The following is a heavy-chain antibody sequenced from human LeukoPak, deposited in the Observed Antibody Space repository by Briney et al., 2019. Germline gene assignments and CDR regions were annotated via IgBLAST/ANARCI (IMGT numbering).Heavy chain of an antibody. CDR1: GGSFSGYS. CDR2: IDRSGST. Sequence: MPSETLSLTCAVYGGSFSGYSWTWIRQPPGKGLEWIGEIDRSGSTNYNPPLKSRLTISVDTSKNQFSLKLSSVTAADTAVYYCARGSATGLAYWGQGNLVTVSS. V-gene: IGHV4-34*01. J-gene: IGHJ4*02. D-gene: IGHD1-1*01. CDR3: ARGSATGLAY.